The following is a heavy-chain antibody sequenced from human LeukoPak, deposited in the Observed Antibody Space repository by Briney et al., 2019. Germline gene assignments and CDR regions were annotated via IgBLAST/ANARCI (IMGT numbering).Heavy chain of an antibody. CDR3: AKGLEVRGTKGVDY. J-gene: IGHJ4*02. D-gene: IGHD2-8*01. CDR2: ISTMSNYI. Sequence: PGGSLRLSCAASGFDFSTYAINWVRQAPGKGLEWVSSISTMSNYIFYGDSVKGRFTISRDNAKNSVYLQMNSLRPEDTAIYYCAKGLEVRGTKGVDYWGQGTLVTVSS. V-gene: IGHV3-21*04. CDR1: GFDFSTYA.